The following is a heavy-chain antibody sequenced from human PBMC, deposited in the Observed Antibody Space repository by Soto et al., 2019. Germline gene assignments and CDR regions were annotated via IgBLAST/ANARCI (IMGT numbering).Heavy chain of an antibody. Sequence: ASVKVSCKASGYTFTSYDINWVRQATGQGLEWMGWMNPNRGNTGYAQKFQGRVTMTRNTSISTAYMELSSLRSEDTAVYYCARGLTMVYATPDWFDPWGPGTLVTVSS. CDR1: GYTFTSYD. CDR2: MNPNRGNT. J-gene: IGHJ5*02. V-gene: IGHV1-8*01. CDR3: ARGLTMVYATPDWFDP. D-gene: IGHD2-8*01.